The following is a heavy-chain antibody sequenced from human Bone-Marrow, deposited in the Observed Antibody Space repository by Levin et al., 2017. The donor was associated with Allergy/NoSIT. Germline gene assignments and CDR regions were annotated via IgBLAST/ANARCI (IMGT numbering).Heavy chain of an antibody. D-gene: IGHD3-9*01. J-gene: IGHJ3*02. CDR1: GGSISSYY. CDR2: IYYSGST. Sequence: PSETLSLTCTVSGGSISSYYWSWIRQPPGKGLEWIGYIYYSGSTNYNPSLKSRVTISVDTSKNQFSLKLSSVTAADTAVYYCASHGSYVLRYFPDAFDIWGQGTMVTVSS. V-gene: IGHV4-59*01. CDR3: ASHGSYVLRYFPDAFDI.